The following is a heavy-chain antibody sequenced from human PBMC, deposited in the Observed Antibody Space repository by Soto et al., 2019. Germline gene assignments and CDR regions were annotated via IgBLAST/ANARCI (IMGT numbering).Heavy chain of an antibody. Sequence: GGSLRLSCSASGFTFSSYAMHWVRQAPGKGLEYVSAISSNGGSTYYADSVKGRFTISRDNSKNTLYLQMSSLRAEDTAVYYCVSRSIAATHPFDYWGQGTLVTVSS. D-gene: IGHD6-6*01. J-gene: IGHJ4*02. CDR1: GFTFSSYA. V-gene: IGHV3-64D*08. CDR3: VSRSIAATHPFDY. CDR2: ISSNGGST.